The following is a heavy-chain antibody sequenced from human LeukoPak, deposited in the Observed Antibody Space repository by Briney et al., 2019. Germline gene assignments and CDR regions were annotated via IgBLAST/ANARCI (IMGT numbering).Heavy chain of an antibody. V-gene: IGHV4-34*01. CDR2: INHSGST. CDR1: GGSFSGYY. CDR3: ARGPRGWYRRYFDY. D-gene: IGHD6-19*01. J-gene: IGHJ4*02. Sequence: PSETLSLTCAVYGGSFSGYYWSWIRQPPGKGLEWIGEINHSGSTNYNPSLKSRVTISVDTSKNQFSLKLSSVTAADTAVYYCARGPRGWYRRYFDYWGQGTLVTVSS.